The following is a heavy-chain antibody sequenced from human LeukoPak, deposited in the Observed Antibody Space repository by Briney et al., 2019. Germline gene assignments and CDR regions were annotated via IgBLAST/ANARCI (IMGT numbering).Heavy chain of an antibody. J-gene: IGHJ3*02. Sequence: ASVKVSCKASGYTFPGYYMHWVRQAPGQGLEWMGWINPNSGGTKYAQKFQGRVTMTRDTSISTAYMELSRLRSDDTAVYYCARGSDYYDSSGRHDAFDIWGQGTMVTVSS. D-gene: IGHD3-22*01. CDR1: GYTFPGYY. CDR3: ARGSDYYDSSGRHDAFDI. V-gene: IGHV1-2*02. CDR2: INPNSGGT.